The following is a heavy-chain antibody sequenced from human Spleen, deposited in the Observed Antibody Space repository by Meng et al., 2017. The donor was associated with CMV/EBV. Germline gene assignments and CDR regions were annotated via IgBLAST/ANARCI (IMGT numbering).Heavy chain of an antibody. V-gene: IGHV3-23*01. J-gene: IGHJ4*02. CDR1: GFTFSSYA. D-gene: IGHD3-22*01. Sequence: GESLKISCTTSGFTFSSYAMSWVRQAPGKGLEWVSSVSGSGRTIYYADSVKGRFTISRDNAKKSLFLQMNSMRVEDTAFYYCARGGYDRSGYYPPFDYWGQGTLVTVSS. CDR2: VSGSGRTI. CDR3: ARGGYDRSGYYPPFDY.